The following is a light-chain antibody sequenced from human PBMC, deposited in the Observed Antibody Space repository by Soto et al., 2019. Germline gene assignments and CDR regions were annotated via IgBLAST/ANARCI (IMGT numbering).Light chain of an antibody. J-gene: IGKJ1*01. V-gene: IGKV3-15*01. CDR3: QQYDYWPRT. Sequence: EIVMTQSPATLSVSPGESATLSCRASQSISSSKLAWYQQNPGQAPRLLMYGASNRATGIAARFSGSGSGTEFTLTISSLQSEDFAVYYCQQYDYWPRTFGQGTKVEIK. CDR1: QSISSS. CDR2: GAS.